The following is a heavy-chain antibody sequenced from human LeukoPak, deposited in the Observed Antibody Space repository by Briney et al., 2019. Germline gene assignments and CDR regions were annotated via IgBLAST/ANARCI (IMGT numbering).Heavy chain of an antibody. V-gene: IGHV3-21*01. Sequence: GGSLRLSCAASGFTFSSYSMNWVRQAPGKGPEWVSSISSSSSYIYYAEQVKGRFTISRDNAKNSVYLQMNSLRAEDTAVYYCAGAYYVGYSYGRNHYWYFDLWGRGTLVTVSS. CDR1: GFTFSSYS. CDR2: ISSSSSYI. D-gene: IGHD5-18*01. J-gene: IGHJ2*01. CDR3: AGAYYVGYSYGRNHYWYFDL.